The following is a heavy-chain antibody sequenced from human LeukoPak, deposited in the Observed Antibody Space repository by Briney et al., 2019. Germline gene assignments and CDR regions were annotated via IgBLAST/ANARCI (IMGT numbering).Heavy chain of an antibody. V-gene: IGHV1-18*01. D-gene: IGHD6-19*01. CDR3: ARSRAVAGTSYFDY. CDR2: ISAYNGNT. J-gene: IGHJ4*02. CDR1: GSTFTSYG. Sequence: ASVKVSCKASGSTFTSYGISWVRQAPGQGLEWMGWISAYNGNTNYAQKLQGRVTMTTDTSTSTAYMELRSLRSDDTAVYYCARSRAVAGTSYFDYWGQGTLVTVSS.